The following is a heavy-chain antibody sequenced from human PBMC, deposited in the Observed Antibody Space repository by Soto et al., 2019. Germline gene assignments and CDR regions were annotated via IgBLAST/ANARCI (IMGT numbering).Heavy chain of an antibody. Sequence: EVQLVESGGGLVQPGGSLRLSCAASGFTFSSYWMSWVRQAPGKGLEWVANIKQDGSENYYVDSVKGRFTISRDNAKNSLYLQMNSLRAEDTAVYYCARGLGIRGNWFDPWGQGTLVTVSS. J-gene: IGHJ5*02. CDR3: ARGLGIRGNWFDP. CDR1: GFTFSSYW. CDR2: IKQDGSEN. D-gene: IGHD7-27*01. V-gene: IGHV3-7*01.